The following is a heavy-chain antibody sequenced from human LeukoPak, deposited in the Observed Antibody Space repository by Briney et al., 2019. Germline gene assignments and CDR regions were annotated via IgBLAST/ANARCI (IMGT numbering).Heavy chain of an antibody. Sequence: SETLSLTCAVYGGSFSGYYWSWIRQPPGKGLEWIGEINHSGSTNYNPSLKSRVTISVDTSKNQFSLKLSSVTAADTAVYYCARGLLVEGLVDYWGQGTLVTVSS. CDR2: INHSGST. CDR3: ARGLLVEGLVDY. D-gene: IGHD6-6*01. V-gene: IGHV4-34*01. J-gene: IGHJ4*02. CDR1: GGSFSGYY.